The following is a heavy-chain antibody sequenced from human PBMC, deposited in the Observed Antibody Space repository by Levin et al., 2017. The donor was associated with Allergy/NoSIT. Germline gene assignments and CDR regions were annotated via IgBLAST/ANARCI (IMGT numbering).Heavy chain of an antibody. CDR1: GLTVSSNY. D-gene: IGHD6-13*01. Sequence: GGSLRLSCAASGLTVSSNYMNWVRQAPGKGLEWVSFIDSGGSTYYADSVKGRFTISRDKSKNTLYLQMNRLRAEDTAVYYCARLGAAAALYYFDYWGQGTLVTVSS. J-gene: IGHJ4*02. CDR2: IDSGGST. CDR3: ARLGAAAALYYFDY. V-gene: IGHV3-53*01.